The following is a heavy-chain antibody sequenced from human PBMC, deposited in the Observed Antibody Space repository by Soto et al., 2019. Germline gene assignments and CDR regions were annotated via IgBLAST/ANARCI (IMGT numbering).Heavy chain of an antibody. D-gene: IGHD5-12*01. CDR3: ARDADGYNSAYDY. CDR2: ISYDGSNK. Sequence: VGSLRLSCAASGFTFSSYAMHWVRQAPGKGLEWVAVISYDGSNKYYADSVKGRFTISRDNSKNTLYLQMNSLRAEDTAVYYCARDADGYNSAYDYWGQGTLVTVSS. V-gene: IGHV3-30-3*01. J-gene: IGHJ4*02. CDR1: GFTFSSYA.